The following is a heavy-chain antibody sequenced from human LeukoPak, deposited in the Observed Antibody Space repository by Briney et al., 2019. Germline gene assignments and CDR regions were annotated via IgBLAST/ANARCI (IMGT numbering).Heavy chain of an antibody. J-gene: IGHJ4*02. CDR2: IYYSGST. V-gene: IGHV4-39*01. CDR3: ARLSLYYDSSGGGNYFDY. CDR1: GGSISSYY. Sequence: SETLSLTCTVSGGSISSYYWGWIRQPPGKGLEWIGSIYYSGSTYYNPSLKSRVTISVDTSKNQFSLKLSSVTAADTAVYYCARLSLYYDSSGGGNYFDYWGQGTLVTVSS. D-gene: IGHD3-22*01.